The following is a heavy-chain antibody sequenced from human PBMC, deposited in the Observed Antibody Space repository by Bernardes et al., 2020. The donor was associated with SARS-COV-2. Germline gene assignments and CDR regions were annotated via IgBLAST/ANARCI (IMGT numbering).Heavy chain of an antibody. CDR2: ISSSSSDI. CDR3: TRGTQWLAGVGDC. V-gene: IGHV3-21*04. CDR1: EFTFGIYI. D-gene: IGHD6-19*01. Sequence: GGSLRLSCVASEFTFGIYIMNWVRQAPGKGLDWVSSISSSSSDIKYADSVKGRFTISRDNAKNSLYLQINSLRPEDTAVYYCTRGTQWLAGVGDCWGQGTLVTVSS. J-gene: IGHJ4*02.